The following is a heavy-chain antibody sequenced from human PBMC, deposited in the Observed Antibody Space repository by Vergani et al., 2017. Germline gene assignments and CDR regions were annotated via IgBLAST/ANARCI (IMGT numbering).Heavy chain of an antibody. D-gene: IGHD3-3*01. V-gene: IGHV3-11*01. CDR1: GFTFSDYY. Sequence: QVQLVESGGGLVKPGGSLRLSCAASGFTFSDYYMSWIRQAPGKGLEWVSYISSSGSTIYYADSVKGRFTISRDNAKNSLYLQMNSLRAEDTAVYYCARDFGRRITIVGVVTKHYYYGMDVWGQGTTVTVSS. CDR2: ISSSGSTI. CDR3: ARDFGRRITIVGVVTKHYYYGMDV. J-gene: IGHJ6*02.